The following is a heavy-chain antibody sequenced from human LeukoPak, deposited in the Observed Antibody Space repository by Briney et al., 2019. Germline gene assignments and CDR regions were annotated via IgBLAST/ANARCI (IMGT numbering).Heavy chain of an antibody. CDR3: ASSGSYFDDFDY. Sequence: PGGSLRLSCAASGFTFSSYSMNWVRQAPGKGLEWVSYISSSTIYYADSVKGRFTISRDNAKNSLYLQMNSLRAEDTAVYYCASSGSYFDDFDYWGQGTLVTVSS. CDR1: GFTFSSYS. CDR2: ISSSTI. V-gene: IGHV3-48*04. D-gene: IGHD1-26*01. J-gene: IGHJ4*02.